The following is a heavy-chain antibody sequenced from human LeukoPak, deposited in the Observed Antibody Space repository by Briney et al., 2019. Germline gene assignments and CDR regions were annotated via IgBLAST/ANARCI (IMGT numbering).Heavy chain of an antibody. J-gene: IGHJ4*02. D-gene: IGHD6-19*01. CDR1: GFTFSSYS. Sequence: PGGSLGLSCAASGFTFSSYSMNWVRQAPGKGLEWVSSISSSSSYIYYADSVKGRFTISRDNAKNSLYLQMNSLRAEDTAVYYCAVLAVAGTNFDYWGQGTLVTVSS. CDR2: ISSSSSYI. V-gene: IGHV3-21*01. CDR3: AVLAVAGTNFDY.